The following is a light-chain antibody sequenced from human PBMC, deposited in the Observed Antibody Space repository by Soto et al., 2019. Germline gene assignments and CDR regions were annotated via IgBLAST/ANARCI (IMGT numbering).Light chain of an antibody. CDR1: STDVGSYNR. V-gene: IGLV2-14*02. CDR3: SSFTTSDTWV. Sequence: QSASVSGSPGQSITISCTGGSTDVGSYNRVSWYRQHPGKAPQLMIYEVANRPSGVSNRFSGSKSGNTASLTISGLQAEDEADYFCSSFTTSDTWVIGGGTKLTVL. J-gene: IGLJ3*02. CDR2: EVA.